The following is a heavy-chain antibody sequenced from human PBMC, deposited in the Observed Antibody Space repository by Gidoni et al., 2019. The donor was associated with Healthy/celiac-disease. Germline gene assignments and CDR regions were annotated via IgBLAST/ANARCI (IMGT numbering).Heavy chain of an antibody. J-gene: IGHJ4*02. D-gene: IGHD1-26*01. CDR3: ASKVGVVGAIYYFDY. CDR1: GGTFSSYA. Sequence: QVQLVQSGAEVKKPGSSVKVSCKASGGTFSSYAISWVRQAPGQGLEWMGRIIPIFGIAKYAQKFQGRVTITADKYTSTAYMELSSLRSEDTAVYYCASKVGVVGAIYYFDYWGQGTLVTVSS. CDR2: IIPIFGIA. V-gene: IGHV1-69*04.